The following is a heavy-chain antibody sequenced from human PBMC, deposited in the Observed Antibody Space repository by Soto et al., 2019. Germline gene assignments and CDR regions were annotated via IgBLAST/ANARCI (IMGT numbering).Heavy chain of an antibody. CDR2: IYHSGST. V-gene: IGHV4-4*02. CDR3: AREGAAAGTDYYYGMDV. D-gene: IGHD6-13*01. CDR1: VGFLSSSNS. Sequence: TVALTCAVSVGFLSSSNSWSLVLQSLGKWLEWIGEIYHSGSTHYNPSLKSRVTISVDKSKNQFSLKLSSVTAADTAVYYCAREGAAAGTDYYYGMDVWGQGTTVTVSS. J-gene: IGHJ6*02.